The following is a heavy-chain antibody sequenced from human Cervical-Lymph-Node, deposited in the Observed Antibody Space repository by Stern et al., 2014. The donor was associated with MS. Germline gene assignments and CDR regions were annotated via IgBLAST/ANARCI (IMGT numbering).Heavy chain of an antibody. D-gene: IGHD4-17*01. V-gene: IGHV1-69*04. CDR3: ARGIVTNRPASTLHNLFDP. CDR2: IIPIIGLP. CDR1: GGKFSSSFA. J-gene: IGHJ5*02. Sequence: VQLVQSGAEVKKPGSSVHVSCKASGGKFSSSFAVSWVRQAPGQGLEWMGRIIPIIGLPNYAQKFQTRLTITADKSSSTVYMELTSLTSEDSALYYCARGIVTNRPASTLHNLFDPWGQGTLVTVSS.